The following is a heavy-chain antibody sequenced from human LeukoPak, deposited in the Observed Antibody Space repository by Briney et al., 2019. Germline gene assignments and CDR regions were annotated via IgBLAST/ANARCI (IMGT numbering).Heavy chain of an antibody. Sequence: SETLSLTCAVYGGSFSGYYWSWIRQPPGKGLEWIGEINHSGSTNYNPSLKSRVTISLDTSRNQFSLKLSSVTAADTAVYYCARGNYYDVGDMDVWGKGTTVTISS. CDR3: ARGNYYDVGDMDV. CDR2: INHSGST. CDR1: GGSFSGYY. V-gene: IGHV4-34*01. J-gene: IGHJ6*03. D-gene: IGHD3-22*01.